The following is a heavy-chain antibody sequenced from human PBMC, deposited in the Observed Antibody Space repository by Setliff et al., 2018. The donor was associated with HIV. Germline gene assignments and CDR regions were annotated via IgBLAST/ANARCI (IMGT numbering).Heavy chain of an antibody. D-gene: IGHD7-27*01. J-gene: IGHJ6*03. Sequence: GASVKVSCKASGGTFSSYAISWVRQAPGQGLEWMGGIIPIFGTANYAQKFQGRVTITADESTSTAYMELSSLRSEDTAVYYCARVPNWGRVDYYYYYMDVWGKGTTVTV. V-gene: IGHV1-69*13. CDR1: GGTFSSYA. CDR3: ARVPNWGRVDYYYYYMDV. CDR2: IIPIFGTA.